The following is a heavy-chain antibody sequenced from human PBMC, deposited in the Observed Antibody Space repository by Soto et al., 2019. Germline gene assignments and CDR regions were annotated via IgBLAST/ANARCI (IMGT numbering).Heavy chain of an antibody. J-gene: IGHJ5*02. CDR2: ISYGGSNK. CDR3: AKDNCISTSCYRLYNWFDP. CDR1: GLTFTSYG. D-gene: IGHD2-2*01. V-gene: IGHV3-30*18. Sequence: QVQLVESGGGVVQPGRYLRISCAASGLTFTSYGMHWVRQAPGKGLEWVAVISYGGSNKYYADSVKGRFTISRDNSKNTLYLQMNNLRAEDTAVYYCAKDNCISTSCYRLYNWFDPWGQGTLVTVSS.